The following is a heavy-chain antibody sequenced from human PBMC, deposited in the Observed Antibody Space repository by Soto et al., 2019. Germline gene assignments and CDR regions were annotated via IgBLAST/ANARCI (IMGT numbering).Heavy chain of an antibody. Sequence: PGESLKISCKGSGYRFTSYWIGWVRQMPGKGLEWMGIIYPDDSDTRYSPSLQGQVSISADKSINTAYLQWSSLKASDTAMYYCARHEYCSGGTCYLDAFDIWGQGTMVTVSS. V-gene: IGHV5-51*01. CDR3: ARHEYCSGGTCYLDAFDI. CDR1: GYRFTSYW. D-gene: IGHD2-15*01. J-gene: IGHJ3*02. CDR2: IYPDDSDT.